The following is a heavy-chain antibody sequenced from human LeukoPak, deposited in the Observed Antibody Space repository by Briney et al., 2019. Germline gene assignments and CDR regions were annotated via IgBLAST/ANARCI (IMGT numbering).Heavy chain of an antibody. V-gene: IGHV1-8*02. CDR3: ARGGITMVTYYYYYYMDV. Sequence: ASVKVSCKDSGGTFSSYSINWVRQATGQGLEWMGWMNPNSGNTGYAQKFQGRVTMTRNTSISTAYMELSSLRSEDTAVYYCARGGITMVTYYYYYYMDVWGKGTTVTISS. J-gene: IGHJ6*03. D-gene: IGHD3-10*01. CDR1: GGTFSSYS. CDR2: MNPNSGNT.